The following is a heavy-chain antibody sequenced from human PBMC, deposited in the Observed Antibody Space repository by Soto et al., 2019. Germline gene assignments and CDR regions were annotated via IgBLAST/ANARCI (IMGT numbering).Heavy chain of an antibody. Sequence: EVQLLESGGGLVQPGGSLRLSCAASGFTFSSYAMSWVRQAPGKGLEWVSGISGSGGSTDYADSVKGRFTISRDNFKNTLDLQINSLRADDTAVYYCAKRNWEGCSSISCYVYDHWGQGTLVTVS. CDR2: ISGSGGST. D-gene: IGHD2-2*01. CDR3: AKRNWEGCSSISCYVYDH. V-gene: IGHV3-23*01. J-gene: IGHJ5*02. CDR1: GFTFSSYA.